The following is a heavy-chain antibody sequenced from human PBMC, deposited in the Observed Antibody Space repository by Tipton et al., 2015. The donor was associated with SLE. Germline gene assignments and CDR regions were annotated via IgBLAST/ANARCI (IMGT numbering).Heavy chain of an antibody. V-gene: IGHV3-21*01. Sequence: GSLRLSCAASGFTFSSYSMNWVRQAPGKGLEWVSSISSSSSYIYYADSVKGRFTISRDNAKNSLYLQMNSLRAEDTAVYYCARGGGILEWLCDYWGQGTLVTVSS. CDR1: GFTFSSYS. CDR2: ISSSSSYI. J-gene: IGHJ4*02. CDR3: ARGGGILEWLCDY. D-gene: IGHD3-3*01.